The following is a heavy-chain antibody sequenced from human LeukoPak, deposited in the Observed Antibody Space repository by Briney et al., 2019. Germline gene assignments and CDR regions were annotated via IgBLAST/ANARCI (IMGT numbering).Heavy chain of an antibody. J-gene: IGHJ5*02. CDR2: ISAYNGNT. V-gene: IGHV1-18*01. CDR3: ARDSPVYSNYGWFDP. CDR1: GYTFTSYG. D-gene: IGHD4-11*01. Sequence: ASVKVSCKASGYTFTSYGISWVRQAPGQGLEWMGWISAYNGNTNYAQELQGRVTMTTDTSTSTAYMELRSLRSDDTAVYYCARDSPVYSNYGWFDPWGQGTLVTVSS.